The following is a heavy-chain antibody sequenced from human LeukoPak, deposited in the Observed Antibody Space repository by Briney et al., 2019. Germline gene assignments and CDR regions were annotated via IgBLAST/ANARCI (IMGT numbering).Heavy chain of an antibody. CDR1: GVTFSSYA. D-gene: IGHD5-18*01. J-gene: IGHJ3*02. Sequence: SVKVSCKASGVTFSSYAISWVRQAPGQGLEWMGRIIPILGIANYAQKFQGRVTITADKSTSTAYMELSSLRSEDTAVYYCARVRDTAMVTGAFDIWGQGTMVTVSS. V-gene: IGHV1-69*04. CDR3: ARVRDTAMVTGAFDI. CDR2: IIPILGIA.